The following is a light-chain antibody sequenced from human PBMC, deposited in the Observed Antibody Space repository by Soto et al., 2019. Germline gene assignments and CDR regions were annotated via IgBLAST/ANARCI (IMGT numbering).Light chain of an antibody. Sequence: EIRMKQSPAALSVTPGERATLSCRASQSVSSNLAWYQQKPGQAPRLVIHGASSRATGIPDRFSGSGSGTDFTLTISRLEPEDFAVYYCQHYASSQITFGQGTRLEI. CDR1: QSVSSN. CDR3: QHYASSQIT. J-gene: IGKJ5*01. V-gene: IGKV3-20*01. CDR2: GAS.